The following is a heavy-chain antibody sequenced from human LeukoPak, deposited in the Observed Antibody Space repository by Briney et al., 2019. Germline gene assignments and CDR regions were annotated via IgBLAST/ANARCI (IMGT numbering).Heavy chain of an antibody. J-gene: IGHJ6*04. D-gene: IGHD5-18*01. CDR3: ARRAPSFRGYSSGIKLDI. CDR2: SNDSGST. CDR1: GGPFSGYY. Sequence: SETLSLTCAVYGGPFSGYYWSWIRQPPGKGLEWIGESNDSGSTNYNPSLKSRVTISVDTSKKQFSLKVSSVTAADTAVYYCARRAPSFRGYSSGIKLDIWGKGTTVTVSS. V-gene: IGHV4-34*01.